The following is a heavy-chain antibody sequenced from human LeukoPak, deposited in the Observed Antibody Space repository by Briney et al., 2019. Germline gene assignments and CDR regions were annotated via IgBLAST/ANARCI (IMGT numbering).Heavy chain of an antibody. CDR3: ARDALTTVTALSGGTIFY. CDR2: IYCSGST. J-gene: IGHJ4*02. D-gene: IGHD4-17*01. V-gene: IGHV4-59*12. Sequence: SETLSLTCTVSGGSISSYYWSWIRQPPGKGLEWIGYIYCSGSTNYNPSLKSRVTISVDTSKNQFSLKLSSVTAADTAVYYCARDALTTVTALSGGTIFYWGQGTLVTVSS. CDR1: GGSISSYY.